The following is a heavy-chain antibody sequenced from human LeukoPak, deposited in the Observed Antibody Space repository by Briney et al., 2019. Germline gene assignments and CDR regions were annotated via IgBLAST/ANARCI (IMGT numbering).Heavy chain of an antibody. CDR3: ARETDIPAAIRTWDN. CDR2: INPNSGYT. Sequence: ASVKVSCKASGYTFTGYYIHWVRQAPGQGLEWMGWINPNSGYTNYAQKFQGRVTMTGDTSITTAYMELIRLTSNDTAVYYCARETDIPAAIRTWDNWGQGTLVTVSS. CDR1: GYTFTGYY. V-gene: IGHV1-2*02. D-gene: IGHD2-2*02. J-gene: IGHJ4*02.